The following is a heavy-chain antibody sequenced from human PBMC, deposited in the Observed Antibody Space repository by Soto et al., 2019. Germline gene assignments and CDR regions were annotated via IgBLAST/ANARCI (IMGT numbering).Heavy chain of an antibody. J-gene: IGHJ6*02. CDR1: GYTFTGYY. D-gene: IGHD6-13*01. V-gene: IGHV1-2*04. Sequence: QVQLVQSGAEVKKPGASVKVSCKASGYTFTGYYMHWVRQAPGQGLEWMGWINPNSGGTNYAQKFQGWVTMTRDTSISTASMEMSRLRSDDTAVYYCARGGYSSRWYMFDYYYGMDVWGQGTTVTVSS. CDR3: ARGGYSSRWYMFDYYYGMDV. CDR2: INPNSGGT.